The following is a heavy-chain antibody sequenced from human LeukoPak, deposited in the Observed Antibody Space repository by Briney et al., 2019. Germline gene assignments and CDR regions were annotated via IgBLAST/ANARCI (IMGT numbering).Heavy chain of an antibody. V-gene: IGHV1-8*03. CDR1: GYTFTNYH. Sequence: ASVKVSCKASGYTFTNYHINWVRQAPGQGLEWMGWINPNTGDRGYAQKFQGRVSITSDTSISTAYMELGSPRSEDTAVYFCARTTSLIASGYDYWGQGTLVTVSS. CDR3: ARTTSLIASGYDY. CDR2: INPNTGDR. J-gene: IGHJ4*02. D-gene: IGHD2-21*01.